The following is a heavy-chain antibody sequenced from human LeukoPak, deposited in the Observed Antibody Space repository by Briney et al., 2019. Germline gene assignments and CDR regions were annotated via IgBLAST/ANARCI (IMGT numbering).Heavy chain of an antibody. J-gene: IGHJ4*02. CDR3: ARGGTSGMVIAVAGTGFDY. V-gene: IGHV3-74*01. Sequence: PGGSLRLSCAASGFTFSSYWMHWVRQAPGKGLVWVSRINTDGSSTSYADSVKGRFTISRDNAKNSLYLQMNSLRAEDTAVYYCARGGTSGMVIAVAGTGFDYWGQGTLVTVSS. D-gene: IGHD6-19*01. CDR1: GFTFSSYW. CDR2: INTDGSST.